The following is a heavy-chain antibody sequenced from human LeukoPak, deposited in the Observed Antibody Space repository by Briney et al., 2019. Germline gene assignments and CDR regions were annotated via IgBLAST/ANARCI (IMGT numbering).Heavy chain of an antibody. J-gene: IGHJ2*01. Sequence: SETLSLTCTVSGGSISSYYWSWIRQPPGKGLEWIGYIYYSGSTNYNPSLKSRVTISVDTSKNQFSLKLSSVTAADTAVYYCARRHSYGSYWYFDLWGRGTLVTVSS. V-gene: IGHV4-59*08. CDR3: ARRHSYGSYWYFDL. CDR2: IYYSGST. CDR1: GGSISSYY. D-gene: IGHD5-18*01.